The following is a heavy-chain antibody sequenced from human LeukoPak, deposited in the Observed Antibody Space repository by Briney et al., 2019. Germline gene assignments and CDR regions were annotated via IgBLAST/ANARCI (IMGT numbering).Heavy chain of an antibody. CDR1: GGSISSYY. CDR2: IYYSGST. CDR3: ARVSYGSGRRGPFDY. V-gene: IGHV4-59*01. J-gene: IGHJ4*02. D-gene: IGHD3-10*01. Sequence: SETLSLTCTVSGGSISSYYWSWIRQPPGKGLEWIGYIYYSGSTNYNPSLKSRVTISGDTSKSQFALKLSSVTAADTAVYYCARVSYGSGRRGPFDYWGQGTLVTVSS.